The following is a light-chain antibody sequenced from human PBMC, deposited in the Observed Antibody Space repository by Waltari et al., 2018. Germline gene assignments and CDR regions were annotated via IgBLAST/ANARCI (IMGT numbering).Light chain of an antibody. Sequence: QSALTQPASVSGSPGQSLTISCTGTSSAVGKYNLVSLYQQHPGKVPKVMIYEVTKRPSGVSNRFSGSKSGNTASLTISGLQAEDEADYYCCSYAGSGIVIFGGGTKLTVL. CDR2: EVT. V-gene: IGLV2-23*02. CDR1: SSAVGKYNL. CDR3: CSYAGSGIVI. J-gene: IGLJ2*01.